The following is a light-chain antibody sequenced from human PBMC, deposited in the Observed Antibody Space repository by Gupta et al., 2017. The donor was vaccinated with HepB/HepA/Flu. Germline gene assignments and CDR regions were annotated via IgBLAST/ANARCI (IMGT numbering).Light chain of an antibody. CDR2: SNG. V-gene: IGLV1-44*01. CDR3: AAWDDSLNGYWV. Sequence: SVLIPPPSASGTPGQRVTISCSGSSSNIGTNTVHWYRQPPGTAPQLLIYSNGHRPSGVPDRFSGSKSGTSASLAISGLQSEDEADYHCAAWDDSLNGYWVFGGGTKLTVL. CDR1: SSNIGTNT. J-gene: IGLJ3*02.